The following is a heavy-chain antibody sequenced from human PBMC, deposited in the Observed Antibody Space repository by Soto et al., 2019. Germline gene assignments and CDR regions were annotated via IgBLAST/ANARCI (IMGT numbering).Heavy chain of an antibody. J-gene: IGHJ4*02. CDR3: ARHFGNYGDWAFDF. CDR1: GFTFSTYA. V-gene: IGHV3-30-3*01. D-gene: IGHD4-17*01. CDR2: ISYDGSNK. Sequence: GGSLRLSCAASGFTFSTYAMHWVRQAPGKGLEWVALISYDGSNKYYADSVKGRFTISRDTSKNTLYLQMNSLRADDTAVYYCARHFGNYGDWAFDFWGQGTLVTVSS.